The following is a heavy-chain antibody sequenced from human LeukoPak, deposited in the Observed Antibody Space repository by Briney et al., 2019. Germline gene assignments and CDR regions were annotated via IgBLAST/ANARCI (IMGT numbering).Heavy chain of an antibody. J-gene: IGHJ4*02. D-gene: IGHD2-2*01. CDR3: ARDNAGSPMPRNFDY. CDR1: AFSFSNYN. Sequence: PGGSLRLSCAASAFSFSNYNMNWVRQAPGKGLEWVSSITSSGSYIYYADSVKGRFTISRDNSKNTLYLQMNSLRAEDTAVYYCARDNAGSPMPRNFDYWGQGTLVTVSS. CDR2: ITSSGSYI. V-gene: IGHV3-21*01.